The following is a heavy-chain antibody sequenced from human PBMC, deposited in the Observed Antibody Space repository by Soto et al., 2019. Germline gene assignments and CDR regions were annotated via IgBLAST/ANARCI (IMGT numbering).Heavy chain of an antibody. Sequence: PGESLKISCRSSGYDITTYWISWVRQMPGRGLEWMGRIDPSDSYINYSPSFQGHVTFSADRSTNTAYLQWNSLKASDTAIVYCARHTCIAASWLDPWGQGTLVTVSS. CDR3: ARHTCIAASWLDP. J-gene: IGHJ5*02. CDR2: IDPSDSYI. V-gene: IGHV5-10-1*01. CDR1: GYDITTYW. D-gene: IGHD2-15*01.